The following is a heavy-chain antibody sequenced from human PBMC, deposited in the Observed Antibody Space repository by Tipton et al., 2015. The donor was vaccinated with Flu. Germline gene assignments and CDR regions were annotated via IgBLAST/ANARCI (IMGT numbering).Heavy chain of an antibody. V-gene: IGHV3-7*03. J-gene: IGHJ2*01. CDR3: AKRPLDGSGWAWYFDV. CDR2: IKQDGSEK. Sequence: VQLVQSGGGLVQPGGSLRLSCAASEFTFSSYWMSWVRQVPGKGLEWVANIKQDGSEKYYVDSVKGRFTISRDNAENSLYLQMNSLSAEDTAVYYCAKRPLDGSGWAWYFDVWGRGTLVTVSS. CDR1: EFTFSSYW. D-gene: IGHD6-19*01.